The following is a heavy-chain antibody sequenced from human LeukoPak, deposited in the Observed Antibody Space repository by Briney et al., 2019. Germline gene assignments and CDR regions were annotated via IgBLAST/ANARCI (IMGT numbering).Heavy chain of an antibody. CDR1: GGPFYEYY. CDR2: VSHSGST. Sequence: SETLSLTCAVYGGPFYEYYWTWIPPSPREGLGVDGEVSHSGSTNYNPSLQSRVTISVDASKNQFSLQLSSVTAADTAVYYCARNAWLGSSSWYYFDYWGQGTLVTVSS. V-gene: IGHV4-34*01. CDR3: ARNAWLGSSSWYYFDY. D-gene: IGHD6-13*01. J-gene: IGHJ4*02.